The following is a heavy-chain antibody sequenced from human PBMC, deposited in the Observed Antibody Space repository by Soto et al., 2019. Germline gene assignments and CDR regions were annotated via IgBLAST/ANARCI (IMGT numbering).Heavy chain of an antibody. CDR2: IYYSGST. CDR1: GDSISSYY. D-gene: IGHD6-19*01. V-gene: IGHV4-59*01. J-gene: IGHJ4*02. CDR3: ASYSSGWVGTFDY. Sequence: SETLSLTCSVSGDSISSYYWSWIRQPPGKGLEWIGYIYYSGSTNYNPSLKSRVTISVDTSKNQFSLKLSSVTAADTAVYYCASYSSGWVGTFDYWGQGTLVTVSS.